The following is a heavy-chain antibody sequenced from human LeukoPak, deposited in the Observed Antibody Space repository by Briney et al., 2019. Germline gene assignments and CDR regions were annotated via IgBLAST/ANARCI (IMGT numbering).Heavy chain of an antibody. CDR3: ARDPYSGNYGNYYYYYMDV. CDR2: ISSSSSYI. CDR1: GFTFSSYS. J-gene: IGHJ6*03. Sequence: GRSLRLSCAASGFTFSSYSMNWVRQAPGKGLEWVSSISSSSSYIYYADSVKGRFTISRDNAKDSLYLQMNSLGPEDTAVYYCARDPYSGNYGNYYYYYMDVWGKGTTLTISS. D-gene: IGHD1-26*01. V-gene: IGHV3-21*01.